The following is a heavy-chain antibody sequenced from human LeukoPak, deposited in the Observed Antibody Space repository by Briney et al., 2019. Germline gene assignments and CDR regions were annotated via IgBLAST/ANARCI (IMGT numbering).Heavy chain of an antibody. Sequence: GGSLRLSCAASGFTFSSYAMSWVRQAPGKGLEWVAVIWYDGSNKYYADSVKGRFTISRDNSKNTPYLQMNSMRAEDTAVYYCARGNIVVVVAAMGYGMDVWGQGTTVTVSS. J-gene: IGHJ6*02. V-gene: IGHV3-33*08. D-gene: IGHD2-15*01. CDR3: ARGNIVVVVAAMGYGMDV. CDR2: IWYDGSNK. CDR1: GFTFSSYA.